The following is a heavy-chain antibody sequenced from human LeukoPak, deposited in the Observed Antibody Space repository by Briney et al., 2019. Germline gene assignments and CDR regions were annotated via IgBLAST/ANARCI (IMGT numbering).Heavy chain of an antibody. Sequence: GGSLGLSCAASGFTFSSYGMHWVRQAPGKGLEWVSCISSSSTNIYYADSVKGRFTISRDNAKNSLYLQMNSLRAEDTAVYYCAREGYSYGSLIEYWGQGTLVTVSS. CDR3: AREGYSYGSLIEY. J-gene: IGHJ4*02. CDR1: GFTFSSYG. CDR2: ISSSSTNI. V-gene: IGHV3-21*01. D-gene: IGHD5-18*01.